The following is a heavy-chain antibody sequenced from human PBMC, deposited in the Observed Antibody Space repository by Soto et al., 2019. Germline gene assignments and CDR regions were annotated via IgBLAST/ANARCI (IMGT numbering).Heavy chain of an antibody. CDR1: GGSISSGGYY. V-gene: IGHV4-31*03. Sequence: PWETLSLTCTVSGGSISSGGYYWSWIRQHPGKGLEWIGYIYYSGSTYYNPSLKSRVTISVDTSKNQFSLKLSSVTAADTAVYYCARDPSYYDFWSGYYPLGMDVWGQGTTVTVSS. CDR3: ARDPSYYDFWSGYYPLGMDV. J-gene: IGHJ6*02. D-gene: IGHD3-3*01. CDR2: IYYSGST.